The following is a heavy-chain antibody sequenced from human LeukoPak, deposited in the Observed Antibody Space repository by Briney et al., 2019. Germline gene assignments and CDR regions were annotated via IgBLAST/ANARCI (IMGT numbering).Heavy chain of an antibody. CDR1: GFTVSSNY. J-gene: IGHJ6*03. CDR3: ARGSYDSSGYYYYYYYYMDV. V-gene: IGHV3-53*01. Sequence: QPGGSLRLSCAASGFTVSSNYMSWVRQAPGKGLEWVSVIYSGGSTYYADSVKGRFTISRDNSKNTLYLRMNSLRAEDTAVYYCARGSYDSSGYYYYYYYYMDVWGKGTTVTVSS. CDR2: IYSGGST. D-gene: IGHD3-22*01.